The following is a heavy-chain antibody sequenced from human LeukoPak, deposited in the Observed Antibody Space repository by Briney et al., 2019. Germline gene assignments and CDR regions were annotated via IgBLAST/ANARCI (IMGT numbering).Heavy chain of an antibody. CDR2: IHRSGSP. CDR3: ARHRYYYDSSGYYYQP. Sequence: KPSETLSLTCTVSLDSTTSNFWSWVRQPPGKGLEWIGEIHRSGSPNYNPSLQSRVTISIDRSRNQIALELSSVTAADTAVYYCARHRYYYDSSGYYYQPWGQGTLVTVSS. CDR1: LDSTTSNF. V-gene: IGHV4-4*02. D-gene: IGHD3-22*01. J-gene: IGHJ5*02.